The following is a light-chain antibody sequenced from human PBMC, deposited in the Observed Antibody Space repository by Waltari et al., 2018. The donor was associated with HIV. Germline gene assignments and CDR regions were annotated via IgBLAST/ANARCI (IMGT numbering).Light chain of an antibody. Sequence: DTARTQSALSLPVTTGEPASITSRSSQSLLNDNGYTLVDWYQQKSGQPPQLLIYLASNRASGVPDRFSGSGSGTDFTLKISRVEAEDVGVYYCMQSLQTPHTFGQGTKLDIK. J-gene: IGKJ2*01. V-gene: IGKV2-28*01. CDR1: QSLLNDNGYTL. CDR3: MQSLQTPHT. CDR2: LAS.